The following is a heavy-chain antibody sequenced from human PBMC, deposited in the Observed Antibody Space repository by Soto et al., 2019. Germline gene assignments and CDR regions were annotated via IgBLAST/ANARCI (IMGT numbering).Heavy chain of an antibody. J-gene: IGHJ4*02. CDR1: GYTFTSYG. D-gene: IGHD3-16*02. Sequence: GASVKVSCKASGYTFTSYGISWVRQAPGQGLEWMGWISAYNGNTNYAQKLQGRVTMTTDTSTSTAYMELRSLRSDDTAVYYCAREYDYVWGSYRSDFDYWGQGTLVTVSS. CDR3: AREYDYVWGSYRSDFDY. V-gene: IGHV1-18*01. CDR2: ISAYNGNT.